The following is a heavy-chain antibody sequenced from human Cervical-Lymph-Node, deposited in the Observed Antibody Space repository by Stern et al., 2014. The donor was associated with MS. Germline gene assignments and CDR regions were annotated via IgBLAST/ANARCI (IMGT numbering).Heavy chain of an antibody. CDR2: IFPGGSNM. J-gene: IGHJ4*02. V-gene: IGHV5-51*01. CDR3: ARQRYFDY. CDR1: GYTFTSYW. Sequence: EVQLVESGPEVKRPGESLKISCQASGYTFTSYWIGWVRQMPGKGLEWFAFIFPGGSNMSYSRSFQGLVPISADKTGGTAYLQWNNLKASDTAIYYCARQRYFDYWGQGTLVTVSS.